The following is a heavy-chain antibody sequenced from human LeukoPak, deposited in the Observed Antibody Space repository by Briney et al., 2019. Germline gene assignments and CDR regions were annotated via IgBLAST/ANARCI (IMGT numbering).Heavy chain of an antibody. J-gene: IGHJ4*02. Sequence: GGSLRLSCVASGFTFSSFAMSWVRQAPGKGLEWVSGISGGGGNTYHADSVKGRFTISRDNSKNTLYLQMNSLRAEDRAVYYCAKGQYSSSWYSGHPFDYWGQGTLVTVSS. CDR1: GFTFSSFA. D-gene: IGHD6-13*01. V-gene: IGHV3-23*01. CDR3: AKGQYSSSWYSGHPFDY. CDR2: ISGGGGNT.